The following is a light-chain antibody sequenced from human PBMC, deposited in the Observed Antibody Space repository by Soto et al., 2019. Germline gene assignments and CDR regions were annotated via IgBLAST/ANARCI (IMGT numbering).Light chain of an antibody. CDR1: SSDVGGYNS. CDR3: SSYAGSNNVG. V-gene: IGLV2-8*01. Sequence: QSALTQPPSSSGSPGQSVTISCTGTSSDVGGYNSVSWYQQHPGKAPKLMIYEVSKRPSGVPDRFSGSKSGNTASLTVSGLQAEDEADYYFSSYAGSNNVGLGGGTKRTVL. CDR2: EVS. J-gene: IGLJ2*01.